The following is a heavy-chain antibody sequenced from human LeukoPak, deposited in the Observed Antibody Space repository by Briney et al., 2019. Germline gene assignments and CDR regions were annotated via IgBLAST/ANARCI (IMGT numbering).Heavy chain of an antibody. V-gene: IGHV4-59*12. D-gene: IGHD5-24*01. CDR3: ARVELATIDHFDY. J-gene: IGHJ4*02. CDR1: GGSINNYY. CDR2: IYYTGST. Sequence: SETLSLTCTVSGGSINNYYWSWIRQPPGKGLEWIGYIYYTGSTNYNPSLKSRVTMSVDTSKNQFSLKLTSVTAADTAVYYCARVELATIDHFDYWGQGILVTVSS.